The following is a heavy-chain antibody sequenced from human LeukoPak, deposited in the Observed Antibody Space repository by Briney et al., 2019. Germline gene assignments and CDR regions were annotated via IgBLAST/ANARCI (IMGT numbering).Heavy chain of an antibody. CDR2: IYHSGST. CDR3: ARDADMSSWRGEYFQH. Sequence: SETLSLTCAVSGGSISSSNWWSWVRQPPGKGLEWIGEIYHSGSTNYNPSLKSRVTISVDKSKNQFSLKLSSETAADTAVYYCARDADMSSWRGEYFQHWGQGTLVTVSS. V-gene: IGHV4-4*02. CDR1: GGSISSSNW. J-gene: IGHJ1*01. D-gene: IGHD6-13*01.